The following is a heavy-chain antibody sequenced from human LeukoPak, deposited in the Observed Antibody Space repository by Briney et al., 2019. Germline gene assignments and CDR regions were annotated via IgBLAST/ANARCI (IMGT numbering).Heavy chain of an antibody. CDR2: IYYSGST. Sequence: PSETLSLTCAVYGGSFSGYYWSWIRQPPGKGLEWIGYIYYSGSTNYNPSLKSRVTISVDTSKNQFSLKLSSVTAADTAVYYCARVFYGDAKFDYWGQGTLVTVSS. CDR3: ARVFYGDAKFDY. J-gene: IGHJ4*02. CDR1: GGSFSGYY. V-gene: IGHV4-59*01. D-gene: IGHD4-17*01.